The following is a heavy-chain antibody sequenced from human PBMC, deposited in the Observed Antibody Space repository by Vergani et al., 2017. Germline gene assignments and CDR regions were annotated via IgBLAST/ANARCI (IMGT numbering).Heavy chain of an antibody. J-gene: IGHJ6*03. V-gene: IGHV4-59*01. D-gene: IGHD6-13*01. CDR3: ARVRAAADSYYYYSCMDV. CDR2: IYYSGST. Sequence: QVQLQESGPGLVKPSETLSLTCTVSGGSISSYYWSWIRQPPGKGLEWIGYIYYSGSTNYNPSLKSRVTISVDTSKNQFSLKLSSVTAADTAVYYCARVRAAADSYYYYSCMDVWGKGTTVAVSS. CDR1: GGSISSYY.